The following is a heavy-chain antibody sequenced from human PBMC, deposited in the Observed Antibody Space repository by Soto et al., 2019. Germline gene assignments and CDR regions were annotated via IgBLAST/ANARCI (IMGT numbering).Heavy chain of an antibody. CDR2: IYHSGST. V-gene: IGHV4-38-2*02. CDR1: GYSISSGYY. Sequence: SETLSLTCAVSGYSISSGYYWGWIRQPPGKGLEWIGSIYHSGSTYYNPSLKSRVTISVDTSKNQFSLRLSSVTAADTAVYYCARDGPWELGSFDYWGQGTLVTVSS. CDR3: ARDGPWELGSFDY. J-gene: IGHJ4*02. D-gene: IGHD1-26*01.